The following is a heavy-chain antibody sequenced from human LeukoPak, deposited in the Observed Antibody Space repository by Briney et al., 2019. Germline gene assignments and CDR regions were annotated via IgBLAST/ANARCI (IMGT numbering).Heavy chain of an antibody. CDR2: ISAYNGNT. D-gene: IGHD3-22*01. Sequence: WASVTVSFKASGYTFTIYGISWVRQAPGQGLEWMGWISAYNGNTNYAQKLQGRVTMTTDTSTSTAYMELRSLRSDDTAVYYCARDPTTLYYYDSSGYLRAFDIWGQGTMVTVSS. CDR1: GYTFTIYG. V-gene: IGHV1-18*01. CDR3: ARDPTTLYYYDSSGYLRAFDI. J-gene: IGHJ3*02.